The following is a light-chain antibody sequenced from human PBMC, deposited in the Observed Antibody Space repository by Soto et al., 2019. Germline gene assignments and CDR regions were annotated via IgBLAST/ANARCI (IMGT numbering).Light chain of an antibody. V-gene: IGLV1-40*01. CDR1: SANIGAGSD. J-gene: IGLJ1*01. CDR2: GNT. CDR3: QTYDSSLSGLYV. Sequence: QSVLTQPPSISGAPGQRVTICCTGSSANIGAGSDVHWYHPLPGTAPKLLIDGNTNRPSGVPDRFSGSKYGTSVSLDIAGLQTEDEGDYYCQTYDSSLSGLYVFGTGTKVTVL.